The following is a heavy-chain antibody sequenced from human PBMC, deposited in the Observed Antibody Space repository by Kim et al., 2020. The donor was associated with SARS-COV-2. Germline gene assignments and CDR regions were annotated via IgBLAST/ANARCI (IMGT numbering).Heavy chain of an antibody. V-gene: IGHV4-31*03. J-gene: IGHJ3*02. Sequence: SETLSLTCSVSGGSINSGGYYWTWIRQHPGKGLEWIGCIYYSGGTYYNPSLRSRLTISLDTSKNQFSLKLNSVTAADTAVYYCAREGTSRSGFDIWGQGTMGTVAS. CDR2: IYYSGGT. CDR3: AREGTSRSGFDI. CDR1: GGSINSGGYY. D-gene: IGHD3-3*01.